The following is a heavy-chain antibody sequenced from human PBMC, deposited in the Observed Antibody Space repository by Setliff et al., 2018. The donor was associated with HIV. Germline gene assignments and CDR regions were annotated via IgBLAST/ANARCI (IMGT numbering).Heavy chain of an antibody. D-gene: IGHD3-10*01. Sequence: SETLSLTCAVYGGSISGYYWSWIRQSPGKGLEWIGEINDYGNTNYKPSLQSRVTISVDTSKNQVSLQVRSVTAADTAVYYCARPGRASYYYYMDVWGKGTTVTVSS. V-gene: IGHV4-34*01. CDR1: GGSISGYY. J-gene: IGHJ6*03. CDR3: ARPGRASYYYYMDV. CDR2: INDYGNT.